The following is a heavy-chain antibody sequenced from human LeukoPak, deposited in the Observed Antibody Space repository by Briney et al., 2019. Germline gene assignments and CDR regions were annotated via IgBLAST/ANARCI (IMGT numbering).Heavy chain of an antibody. Sequence: GGSLRLSCVGSGFTLNTYWMNWVRQAPGKGLEWVANIREDGSEIYYLDSVKGRFTIFRDNAKNSLYLQVNGLRAEDTAVYYCARHWAHLDYWGQGTLVTVSS. CDR1: GFTLNTYW. V-gene: IGHV3-7*01. CDR2: IREDGSEI. J-gene: IGHJ4*02. CDR3: ARHWAHLDY. D-gene: IGHD7-27*01.